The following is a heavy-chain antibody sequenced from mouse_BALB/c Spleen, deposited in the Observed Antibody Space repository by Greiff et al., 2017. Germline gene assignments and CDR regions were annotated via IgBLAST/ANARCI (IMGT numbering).Heavy chain of an antibody. CDR2: IDPSDSYT. Sequence: QVQLQQPGAELVKPGASVKMSCKASGYTFTSYWMHWVKQRPGQGLEWIGVIDPSDSYTSHNQKFKGKATLTVDTSSSTAYMQLSSLTSEDSAVYYCTRGDGYYDYWGQGTTLTVSS. V-gene: IGHV1S127*01. J-gene: IGHJ2*01. D-gene: IGHD2-3*01. CDR1: GYTFTSYW. CDR3: TRGDGYYDY.